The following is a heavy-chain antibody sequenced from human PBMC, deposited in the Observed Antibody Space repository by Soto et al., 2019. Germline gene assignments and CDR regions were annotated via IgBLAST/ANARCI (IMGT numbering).Heavy chain of an antibody. CDR1: GFSFSNYG. CDR2: ISYDGSDE. Sequence: GGSLRLSCAASGFSFSNYGMHWVRQAPGKGLEWVALISYDGSDEYYAVSVKGRFTISRDNSKNTLYLQMNTLRPEDTVVYYCAKDPYSSTVNWFEFWGRDPWSPSPQ. D-gene: IGHD6-19*01. J-gene: IGHJ5*01. V-gene: IGHV3-30*18. CDR3: AKDPYSSTVNWFEF.